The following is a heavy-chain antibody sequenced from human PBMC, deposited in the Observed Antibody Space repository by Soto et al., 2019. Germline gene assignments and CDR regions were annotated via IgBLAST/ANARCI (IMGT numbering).Heavy chain of an antibody. CDR1: GGSFDDFY. CDR3: ARGQLVWYGDLTPYHRDMDV. Sequence: SETLSLTCAFYGGSFDDFYWSWVRQSPGKGLEWVGEISHDGGTNYSPSLASRVSISVDTSKNQFSLHLSSVTAADTGLYYCARGQLVWYGDLTPYHRDMDVWGQGTTVTVSS. CDR2: ISHDGGT. J-gene: IGHJ6*02. D-gene: IGHD3-10*01. V-gene: IGHV4-34*01.